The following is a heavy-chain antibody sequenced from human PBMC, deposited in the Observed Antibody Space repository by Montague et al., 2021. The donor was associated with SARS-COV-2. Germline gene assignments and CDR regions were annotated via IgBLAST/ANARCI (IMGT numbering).Heavy chain of an antibody. Sequence: SETLSLTCAVYGESYNPWVQSFNNYHWSWIRQSQGKGLEWIGDIKRRDTKYNPSLTSRVTISADTAKKEFSLMLTAVTAADTADYYFPRRPAPLLHLDLSQRYFDYYGLDVWGQGTAVIVS. V-gene: IGHV4-34*12. CDR3: PRRPAPLLHLDLSQRYFDYYGLDV. J-gene: IGHJ6*02. D-gene: IGHD3/OR15-3a*01. CDR2: IKRRDT. CDR1: GESYNPWVQSFNNYH.